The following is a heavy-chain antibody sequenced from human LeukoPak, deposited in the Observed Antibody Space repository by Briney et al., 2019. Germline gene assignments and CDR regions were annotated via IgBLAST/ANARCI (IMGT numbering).Heavy chain of an antibody. CDR1: GYTFANFDNFG. Sequence: GASVKVSCKASGYTFANFDNFGISWVRQAPGQGPEWMGWIATKKGYTDYAQKLQGRVTMTADTSTSTAYLDLRSLISDDTAVYYCARWIRGTFWSFDNWGQGTPVTVSS. J-gene: IGHJ4*02. CDR3: ARWIRGTFWSFDN. V-gene: IGHV1-18*01. D-gene: IGHD2-2*03. CDR2: IATKKGYT.